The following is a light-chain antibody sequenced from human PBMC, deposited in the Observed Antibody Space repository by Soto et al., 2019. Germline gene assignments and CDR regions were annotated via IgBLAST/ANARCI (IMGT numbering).Light chain of an antibody. Sequence: QPVLTQPPSTSGTPGQRVTISCSGGGSNIGSNAVHWYQQLPGTAPKLLIYSNNQRPSGVPDRFSVSKSGTSASLAISGLQSEDEADYYCAAWDDSLNGVVFGGGTKLTVL. CDR3: AAWDDSLNGVV. V-gene: IGLV1-44*01. CDR1: GSNIGSNA. J-gene: IGLJ2*01. CDR2: SNN.